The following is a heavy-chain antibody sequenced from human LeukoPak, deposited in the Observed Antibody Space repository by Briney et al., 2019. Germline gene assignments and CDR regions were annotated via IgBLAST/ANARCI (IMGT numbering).Heavy chain of an antibody. D-gene: IGHD1-26*01. CDR3: AKDRGSYNRRRELDY. J-gene: IGHJ4*02. CDR2: ISYDGSNK. CDR1: GFTFSSYG. Sequence: GGSLRLSCAASGFTFSSYGMHWVRQAPGKGLEWVAVISYDGSNKYYADSVKGRFTISRDNSKNTLYLQMNSLRAEDTAVYYCAKDRGSYNRRRELDYWGQGTLVTVSS. V-gene: IGHV3-30*18.